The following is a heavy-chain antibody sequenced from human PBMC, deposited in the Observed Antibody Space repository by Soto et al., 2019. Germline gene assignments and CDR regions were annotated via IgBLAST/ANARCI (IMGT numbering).Heavy chain of an antibody. J-gene: IGHJ4*02. D-gene: IGHD3-9*01. V-gene: IGHV4-59*08. Sequence: QVQLQESGPGLVKPSETLSLTCTVSGGSISSCYWCWIRQPPGPGLEWIGYIYYSGSTNYNPSLKSRVPIAEDPSKNQFALKLSSVTAADTAVYSWASHSSNVVRDFDWRREIDYWSQGTRVTVSS. CDR3: ASHSSNVVRDFDWRREIDY. CDR1: GGSISSCY. CDR2: IYYSGST.